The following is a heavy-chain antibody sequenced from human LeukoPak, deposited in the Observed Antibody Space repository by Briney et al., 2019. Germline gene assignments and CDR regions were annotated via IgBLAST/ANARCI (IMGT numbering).Heavy chain of an antibody. D-gene: IGHD6-13*01. J-gene: IGHJ4*02. CDR2: IYYSGST. V-gene: IGHV4-59*01. Sequence: SETLSLTCTVSGGSISSYCWSWIRQPPGKGLEWIGYIYYSGSTNYNPSLKSRVTISVDTSKNQFSLKLSSVTAADTAVYYCARGRVGSSFGYWGQGTLVTVSS. CDR1: GGSISSYC. CDR3: ARGRVGSSFGY.